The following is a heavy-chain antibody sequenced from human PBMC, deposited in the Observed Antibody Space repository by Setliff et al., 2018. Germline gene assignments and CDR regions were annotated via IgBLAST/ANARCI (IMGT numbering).Heavy chain of an antibody. CDR1: GGSFSGYY. CDR3: TRGPDGYTYQGAFDI. D-gene: IGHD5-12*01. J-gene: IGHJ3*02. V-gene: IGHV4-34*01. Sequence: SETLSLTCAVYGGSFSGYYWSWIRQPPGKGLEWIGEINHSGSTNYNPSLKSRVTISVDTSKNQFSLKLSSVTAADTSVYYCTRGPDGYTYQGAFDIWGQGTMVTVSS. CDR2: INHSGST.